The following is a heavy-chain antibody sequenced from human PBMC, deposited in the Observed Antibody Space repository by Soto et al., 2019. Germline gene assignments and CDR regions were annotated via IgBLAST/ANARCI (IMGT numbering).Heavy chain of an antibody. CDR3: ARACSVSTDTKEGNWFDP. J-gene: IGHJ5*02. V-gene: IGHV4-4*02. CDR2: IYHSGST. CDR1: SGSISSSNW. Sequence: QVQLQESGPGLVKPSGTLSLTCAVSSGSISSSNWWSWVRQPPGKGLEWIGEIYHSGSTNYNPSLKSRVTISVDTSKNQFSLKLSSVTAADTAVYYCARACSVSTDTKEGNWFDPWGQGTLVTVSS. D-gene: IGHD4-17*01.